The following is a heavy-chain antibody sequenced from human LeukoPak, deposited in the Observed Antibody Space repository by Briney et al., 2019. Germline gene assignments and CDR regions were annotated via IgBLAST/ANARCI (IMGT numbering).Heavy chain of an antibody. D-gene: IGHD3-22*01. CDR3: ARHKARITMIVVVSYGMDV. J-gene: IGHJ6*02. V-gene: IGHV4-34*01. CDR2: INHSGST. Sequence: AETLSLTCAVYGGTFSGYYWSWIRQPPGKGLEWIGEINHSGSTNYNPSLKSRGTISVDTSKSQFSLKLSSVTAADTAVYYCARHKARITMIVVVSYGMDVWGQGTTVAVSS. CDR1: GGTFSGYY.